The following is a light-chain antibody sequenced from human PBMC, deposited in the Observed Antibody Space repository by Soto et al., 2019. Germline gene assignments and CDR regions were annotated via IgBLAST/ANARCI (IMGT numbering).Light chain of an antibody. CDR2: SAS. J-gene: IGKJ4*01. CDR1: QNIKKY. Sequence: DIQMTQSPSALSASVGDRVTMTCRASQNIKKYLNWYRQKPGKATDLLIYSASSLQVGFPSRFSGSGSGTDFTLTITSLQPEDSATYYCQQSFSSPLTFGGGTKVDIK. V-gene: IGKV1-39*01. CDR3: QQSFSSPLT.